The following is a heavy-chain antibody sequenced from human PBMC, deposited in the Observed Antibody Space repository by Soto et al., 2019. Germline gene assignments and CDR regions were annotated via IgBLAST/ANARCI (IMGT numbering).Heavy chain of an antibody. Sequence: PGGSLRLSCAASGFTFSSYAMSWVRQAPGKGLEWVSAISGSGGSTYYADSVKGRFTISRDNSKNTLYLQMNSLRAEDTAVYYCAHNPVSGSYLAGRYWGQGTLVTVSS. D-gene: IGHD1-26*01. CDR3: AHNPVSGSYLAGRY. CDR1: GFTFSSYA. J-gene: IGHJ4*02. CDR2: ISGSGGST. V-gene: IGHV3-23*01.